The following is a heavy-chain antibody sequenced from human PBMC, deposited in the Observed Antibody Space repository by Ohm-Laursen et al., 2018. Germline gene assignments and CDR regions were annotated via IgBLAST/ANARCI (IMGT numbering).Heavy chain of an antibody. J-gene: IGHJ3*01. CDR2: MSHSGNFE. D-gene: IGHD3-3*01. CDR3: ARDKSLETRAFDV. V-gene: IGHV3-48*03. CDR1: GFTFNSYN. Sequence: SLRLSCAASGFTFNSYNMAWVRQAPGKGLEWVSFMSHSGNFEQYIDSVKGRFTVSRDGAKSSLYLQMNSLRVDDTAVYYCARDKSLETRAFDVWGQGTVVTVSS.